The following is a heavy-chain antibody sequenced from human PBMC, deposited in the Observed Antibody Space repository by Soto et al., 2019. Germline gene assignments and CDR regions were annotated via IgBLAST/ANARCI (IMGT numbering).Heavy chain of an antibody. D-gene: IGHD6-13*01. J-gene: IGHJ2*01. Sequence: QVQLVQSGAEVKKPGSSVKVSCKASGGTFSSYTISWVRQAPGQGLEWMGRIIPILGIANYAQKFQGRVKITAXXSXSXXYMELSSLRSEDTAVYYCARGRVDSSSWYEGYFDLWGRGTLVTVSS. CDR1: GGTFSSYT. CDR3: ARGRVDSSSWYEGYFDL. V-gene: IGHV1-69*02. CDR2: IIPILGIA.